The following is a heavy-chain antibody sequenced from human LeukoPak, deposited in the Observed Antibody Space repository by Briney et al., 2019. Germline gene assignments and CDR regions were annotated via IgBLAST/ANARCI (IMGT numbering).Heavy chain of an antibody. CDR1: GGSISSSSYY. D-gene: IGHD2-21*02. CDR2: IYYSGST. CDR3: ARGHIVVVTAMDYGMDV. Sequence: SETLSLTCTVSGGSISSSSYYWGWIRQPPGKGLEWIWSIYYSGSTYYNPSLKSRVTISVDTSKNQFSLKLNSVTAADTAVYYCARGHIVVVTAMDYGMDVWGQGTTVTVSS. V-gene: IGHV4-39*07. J-gene: IGHJ6*02.